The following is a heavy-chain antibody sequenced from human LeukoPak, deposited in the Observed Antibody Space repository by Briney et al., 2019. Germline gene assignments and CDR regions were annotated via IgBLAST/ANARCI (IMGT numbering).Heavy chain of an antibody. CDR1: GFTFSSYG. V-gene: IGHV3-33*01. CDR3: ASADGTGYRYY. J-gene: IGHJ4*02. D-gene: IGHD3-22*01. CDR2: VWDDGSSQ. Sequence: GGSLRLSCAASGFTFSSYGMHWVRQAPGKGLEWVAVVWDDGSSQNYADSVKGRFTISRDNSKNLVFLQMNSLRAEDTAIYYCASADGTGYRYYWGQGTLVTVSS.